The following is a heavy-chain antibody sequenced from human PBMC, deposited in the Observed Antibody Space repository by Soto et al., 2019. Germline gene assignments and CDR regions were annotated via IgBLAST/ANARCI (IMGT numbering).Heavy chain of an antibody. D-gene: IGHD5-12*01. V-gene: IGHV5-51*01. J-gene: IGHJ5*02. CDR3: ARKRHSGYPTINWFDP. Sequence: PGESLKISCKGSGYSFTSYWIGWVRQMPGKGLEWMGIIYPGDSDTKYSPSFQGQVTISVDKSINTAYLQWSSLRSEDTAVYYCARKRHSGYPTINWFDPWGQGTLVTVSS. CDR2: IYPGDSDT. CDR1: GYSFTSYW.